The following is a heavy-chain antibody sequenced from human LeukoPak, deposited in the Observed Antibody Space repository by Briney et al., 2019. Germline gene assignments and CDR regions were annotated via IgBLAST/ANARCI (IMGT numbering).Heavy chain of an antibody. D-gene: IGHD1-14*01. CDR3: AKPLPDSGSFFDS. Sequence: PGGSLRLSCAASGFTFSSYEMNWVREAPGKGLEWVSYISSSGSTIYYADSVKGRVNLPRDSAKHTLSLAVNRLRVEHTAVYYCAKPLPDSGSFFDSWGQGALVTVSS. V-gene: IGHV3-48*03. CDR1: GFTFSSYE. CDR2: ISSSGSTI. J-gene: IGHJ4*02.